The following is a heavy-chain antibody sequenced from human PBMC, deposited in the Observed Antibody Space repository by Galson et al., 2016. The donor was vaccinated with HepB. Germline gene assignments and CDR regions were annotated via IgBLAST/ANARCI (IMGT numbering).Heavy chain of an antibody. D-gene: IGHD6-13*01. CDR3: VKEFVDTAAVGGDY. CDR1: GFTFSGFC. J-gene: IGHJ4*02. V-gene: IGHV3-23*01. Sequence: SLRLSCAASGFTFSGFCMNWVRQAPGKGLEWVSAISNSGGTTYYADSVKGRFTISRDNSKNTLYLQMNSLRVEDTALYYCVKEFVDTAAVGGDYWGQGTLVSVSS. CDR2: ISNSGGTT.